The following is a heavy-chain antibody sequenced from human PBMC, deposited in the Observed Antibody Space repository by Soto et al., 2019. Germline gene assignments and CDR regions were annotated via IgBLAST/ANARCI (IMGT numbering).Heavy chain of an antibody. Sequence: GGSLRLSCAASGFTFSSYSMNWVRQAPGKGLEWVSSISSSSSYIYYADSVKGRFTISRDNAKNSLYLQMNSLRAEDTAVYYCARVGMATIILYGMDVWGQGNTVTVSS. CDR1: GFTFSSYS. J-gene: IGHJ6*02. CDR3: ARVGMATIILYGMDV. D-gene: IGHD5-12*01. V-gene: IGHV3-21*01. CDR2: ISSSSSYI.